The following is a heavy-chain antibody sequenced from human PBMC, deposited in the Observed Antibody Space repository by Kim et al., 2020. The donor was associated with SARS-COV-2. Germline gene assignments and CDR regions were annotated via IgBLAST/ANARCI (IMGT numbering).Heavy chain of an antibody. CDR1: GFTFSSYS. Sequence: GGSLRLSCAASGFTFSSYSMNWVRQAPGKGLEWVSSISSSSSYIYYADSVKDRFTISRDNAKNSLYLQMNSLRAEDTAVYYCARDRDGDYPFDYWGQGTLVTVSS. J-gene: IGHJ4*02. CDR2: ISSSSSYI. V-gene: IGHV3-21*01. D-gene: IGHD4-17*01. CDR3: ARDRDGDYPFDY.